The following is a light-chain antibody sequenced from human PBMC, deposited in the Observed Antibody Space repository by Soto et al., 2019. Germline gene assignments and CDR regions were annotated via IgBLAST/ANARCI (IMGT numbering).Light chain of an antibody. CDR3: LQDYSYPLT. Sequence: AIQMTQSPSSLSASVGDRVTITCRASQGIGNDLGWYQQKPGKAPNRLIYAASSLQSGVPSRFSGSGSGTDFTLTISSLQPEDFATYYCLQDYSYPLTFGGGTKVEIK. CDR1: QGIGND. CDR2: AAS. V-gene: IGKV1-6*01. J-gene: IGKJ4*01.